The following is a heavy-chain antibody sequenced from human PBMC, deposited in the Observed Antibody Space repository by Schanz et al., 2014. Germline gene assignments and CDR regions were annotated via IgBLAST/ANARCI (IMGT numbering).Heavy chain of an antibody. CDR2: MSGSGSTA. Sequence: EVQLLESGGALVQPGGSLRLSCSASGFTFSTYAMSWVRQAPGKGLEWVSGMSGSGSTADYADSVKGRFTISRDNSNNTVYLQMNTLRAEDTAVYYCAREDCSATSCGFRSWGQGTLVTVSS. CDR3: AREDCSATSCGFRS. V-gene: IGHV3-23*01. CDR1: GFTFSTYA. J-gene: IGHJ4*02. D-gene: IGHD2-21*01.